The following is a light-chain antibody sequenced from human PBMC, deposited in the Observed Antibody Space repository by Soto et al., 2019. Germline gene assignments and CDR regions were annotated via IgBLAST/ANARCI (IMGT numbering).Light chain of an antibody. Sequence: EIVMTQSPVTLCVSPGERVTLSCRASQSISDKSAWYQQKPGQAPRLIMFGASTRATGIPARFSGSGSGTDFTLTITGLQSEDFAVYYCQQYKSWPYTFGQGTRREIK. J-gene: IGKJ5*01. V-gene: IGKV3-15*01. CDR1: QSISDK. CDR3: QQYKSWPYT. CDR2: GAS.